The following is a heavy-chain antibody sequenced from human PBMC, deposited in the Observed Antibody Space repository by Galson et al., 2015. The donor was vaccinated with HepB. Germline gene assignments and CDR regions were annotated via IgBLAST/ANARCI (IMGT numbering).Heavy chain of an antibody. CDR3: ARGPHGYLYYNWFDP. CDR1: GGTFSSYS. J-gene: IGHJ5*02. Sequence: SVKVSCKASGGTFSSYSISWVRQAPGQGLEWMGRIIPILGIANYAQKFQGRVTITADKSTSTAYMELSSLRSEDTAVYYCARGPHGYLYYNWFDPWGQGTRVTVSS. D-gene: IGHD1-1*01. V-gene: IGHV1-69*02. CDR2: IIPILGIA.